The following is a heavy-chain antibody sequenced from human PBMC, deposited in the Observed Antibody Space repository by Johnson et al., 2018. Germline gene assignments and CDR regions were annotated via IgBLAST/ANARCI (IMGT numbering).Heavy chain of an antibody. CDR2: IKRKGDGETT. J-gene: IGHJ6*03. V-gene: IGHV3-15*07. CDR1: GFMFSNAY. Sequence: VQLVESGGGLVQPGGSLRLSCAASGFMFSNAYMTWVRQAPGKGLEWVGRIKRKGDGETTDYATPVKGRFTISRDDSKDTLYLQMNSLDLDDTAVYYCTTDSTTKLYYYYYMDVWGKGTTVTVSS. D-gene: IGHD2-2*01. CDR3: TTDSTTKLYYYYYMDV.